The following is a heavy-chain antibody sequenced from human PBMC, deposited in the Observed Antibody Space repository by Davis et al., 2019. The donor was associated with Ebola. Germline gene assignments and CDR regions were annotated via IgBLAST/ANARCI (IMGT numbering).Heavy chain of an antibody. CDR1: GGSISSSSYY. D-gene: IGHD3-22*01. CDR2: IYYSGST. Sequence: SETLSLTCTVSGGSISSSSYYWGWIRQPPGKGLEWIGSIYYSGSTYYNPSLKSRVTISVDTSKNQFSLKLSSVTAADTAVYYCARQFGYYDSSGYHSPYYYGMDVWGQGTTVTISS. J-gene: IGHJ6*02. CDR3: ARQFGYYDSSGYHSPYYYGMDV. V-gene: IGHV4-39*01.